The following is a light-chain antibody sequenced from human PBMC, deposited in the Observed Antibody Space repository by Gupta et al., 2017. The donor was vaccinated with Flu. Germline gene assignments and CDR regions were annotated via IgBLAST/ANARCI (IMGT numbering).Light chain of an antibody. CDR3: QVWDSSSNHVV. Sequence: YVLTQPTSASAPPGQTARTTCEGNNTGMKRVHWLQQRPGQAPVLVVCAGSGRPSGIPERFSGSNTGNTATLTISRVEAGDEADYYCQVWDSSSNHVVFGGGTKLTVL. V-gene: IGLV3-21*02. CDR1: NTGMKR. J-gene: IGLJ2*01. CDR2: AGS.